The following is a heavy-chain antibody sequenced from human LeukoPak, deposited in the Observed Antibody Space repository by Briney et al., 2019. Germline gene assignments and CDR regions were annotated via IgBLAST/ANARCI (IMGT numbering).Heavy chain of an antibody. CDR3: ASLGDCYDSSGYYAGNDY. V-gene: IGHV3-48*03. CDR2: ISSSGSTI. J-gene: IGHJ4*02. D-gene: IGHD3-22*01. Sequence: GGSLRLSCAASGFTFSSYEMNWVRQAPGKGLEWVSYISSSGSTIYCADSVKGRFTISRDNAKNSLYLQMNSLRAEDTAVYYSASLGDCYDSSGYYAGNDYWGQGTLVTVSS. CDR1: GFTFSSYE.